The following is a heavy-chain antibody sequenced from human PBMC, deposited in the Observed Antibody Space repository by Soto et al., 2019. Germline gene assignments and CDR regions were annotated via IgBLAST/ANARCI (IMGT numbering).Heavy chain of an antibody. CDR1: GFTFSPYT. J-gene: IGHJ4*02. D-gene: IGHD3-22*01. V-gene: IGHV3-30-3*01. Sequence: QVQLVESGGGVVQPGRSLRLSCAASGFTFSPYTMHWVRQTPGKGLEWVAVISYDGSDKYYAGSVRGRFTISRDNSKNTLFLQMNSLRAEDTALYYCAKGLVNLFDYWGQGTLVTVSS. CDR3: AKGLVNLFDY. CDR2: ISYDGSDK.